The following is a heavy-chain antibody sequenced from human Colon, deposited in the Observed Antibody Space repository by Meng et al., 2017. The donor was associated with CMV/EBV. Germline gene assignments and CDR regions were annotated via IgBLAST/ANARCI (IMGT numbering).Heavy chain of an antibody. D-gene: IGHD3-3*01. V-gene: IGHV1-2*02. Sequence: QGQVVEVGVGGKGPGGLGVGCWQTYGYTFNGCVMHGGRQAPGKGVGGMGWINPVTCDTSYAQKFQVRGTMTRNTSISTAYMELSSLRSDDTAVYYCATFGVDFDYWGQGTLVTVSS. J-gene: IGHJ4*02. CDR1: GYTFNGCV. CDR2: INPVTCDT. CDR3: ATFGVDFDY.